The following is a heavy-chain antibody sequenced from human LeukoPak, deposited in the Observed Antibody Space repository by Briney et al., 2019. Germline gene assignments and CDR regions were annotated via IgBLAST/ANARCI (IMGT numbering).Heavy chain of an antibody. D-gene: IGHD3-9*01. Sequence: GGSLRLSCAASGLTFTNAWMSWVRHAPGKGLERVGRIKSKTDGGTTDYVAPVKGRFTISRDDSRNTVYLQMDSLKTEDTAVYYCTTDAIRPTDYWGQGTLVTVSS. CDR1: GLTFTNAW. J-gene: IGHJ4*02. CDR3: TTDAIRPTDY. CDR2: IKSKTDGGTT. V-gene: IGHV3-15*07.